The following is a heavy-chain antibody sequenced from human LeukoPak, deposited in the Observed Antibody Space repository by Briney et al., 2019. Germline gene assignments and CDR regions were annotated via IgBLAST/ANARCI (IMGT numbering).Heavy chain of an antibody. V-gene: IGHV4-39*01. CDR1: GDSINNNNYY. J-gene: IGHJ4*02. D-gene: IGHD3-22*01. Sequence: PSETLSLTCTVSGDSINNNNYYWGWIRQPPGEGLEWIGNIYYNGRTYYSPSLKSRGTISVDTSNNQFSLKLNSVTAADTAVYYCASRRGDYYDRKDYFDYWGQGTLVTVSS. CDR3: ASRRGDYYDRKDYFDY. CDR2: IYYNGRT.